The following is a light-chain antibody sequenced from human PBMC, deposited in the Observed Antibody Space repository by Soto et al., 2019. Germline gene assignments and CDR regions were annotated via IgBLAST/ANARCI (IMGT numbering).Light chain of an antibody. V-gene: IGKV3-15*01. CDR2: GGS. Sequence: EVVMTQSPTTLSVSPGERATLSCRASQSVDSRLAWYQQKPGQAPRLLIYGGSTRATGIPVRFIGSGSETEFTLTISSLQAEDFAIYYCQQYDKWPPWTFGQGTKVDIK. CDR1: QSVDSR. J-gene: IGKJ1*01. CDR3: QQYDKWPPWT.